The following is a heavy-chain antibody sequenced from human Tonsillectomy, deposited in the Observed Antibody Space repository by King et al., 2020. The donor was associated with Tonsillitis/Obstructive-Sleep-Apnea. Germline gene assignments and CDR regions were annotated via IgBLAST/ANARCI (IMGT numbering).Heavy chain of an antibody. CDR2: INPNSGGT. D-gene: IGHD2-15*01. Sequence: DQLVQSGAEVKKPGASVKVSCKASGYTLTGYYMHWVRQAPGQGLEWMGRINPNSGGTNYAQKFQGRVTMTLDTSITTGYMEMSRLTSDDTAIYYCARDLGFCRGGRCETYWYFDLWGRGTLVTVSS. J-gene: IGHJ2*01. CDR1: GYTLTGYY. CDR3: ARDLGFCRGGRCETYWYFDL. V-gene: IGHV1-2*06.